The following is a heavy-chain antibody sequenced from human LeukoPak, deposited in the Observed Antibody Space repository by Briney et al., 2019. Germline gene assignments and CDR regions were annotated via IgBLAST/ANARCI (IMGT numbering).Heavy chain of an antibody. V-gene: IGHV3-7*01. J-gene: IGHJ6*03. CDR3: ARVAEAITMIVVVITPYYYYMDV. D-gene: IGHD3-22*01. CDR2: IKHDGSNK. Sequence: GGSLRLSCAASGFTFSNYWMSWVRQAPGKGLEWVANIKHDGSNKYYLDSVKGRFTLSRDNAKNSLYLQMNSLRAEDTAVYYCARVAEAITMIVVVITPYYYYMDVWGKGTTVTVSS. CDR1: GFTFSNYW.